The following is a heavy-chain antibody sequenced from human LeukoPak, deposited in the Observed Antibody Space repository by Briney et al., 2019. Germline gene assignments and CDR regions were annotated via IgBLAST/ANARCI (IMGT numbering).Heavy chain of an antibody. CDR1: GLTFSTYW. J-gene: IGHJ4*02. CDR2: INQNGREK. CDR3: ARSLGDD. Sequence: GGYLRLSCEVSGLTFSTYWMTWVRQAPGKGLEWVASINQNGREKYYVDSVKGRFTISRDNAKDSLYLQMNSLRDEDTAVYYCARSLGDDWGQGALVTVSS. V-gene: IGHV3-7*01. D-gene: IGHD3-16*01.